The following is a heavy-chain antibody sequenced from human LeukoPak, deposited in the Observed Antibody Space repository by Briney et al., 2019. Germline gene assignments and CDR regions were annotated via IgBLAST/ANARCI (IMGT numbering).Heavy chain of an antibody. J-gene: IGHJ3*02. V-gene: IGHV1-69*05. CDR2: IIPIFGTA. CDR3: AREWTAMNPYDAFDI. D-gene: IGHD5-18*01. CDR1: GYTFTSYY. Sequence: SVKVSCKASGYTFTSYYMHWVRQAPGQGLEWMGGIIPIFGTANYAQKFQGRVTITTDESTSTAYMELSSLRSEDTAVYYCAREWTAMNPYDAFDIWGQGTMVTVSS.